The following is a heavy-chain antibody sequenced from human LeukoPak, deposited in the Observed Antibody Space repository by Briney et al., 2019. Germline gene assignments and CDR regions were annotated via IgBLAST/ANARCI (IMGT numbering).Heavy chain of an antibody. CDR3: VREPQYYYGSGSLDY. V-gene: IGHV1-18*01. CDR1: GYTFTSYG. Sequence: VASVKVSCKASGYTFTSYGISWVRQAPGQGLEWMGWISAYNGNTNYAQKLQGRVTMTTDTSTSTAYMELRSLRSDDTAVYYCVREPQYYYGSGSLDYWGQGTLVTVSS. D-gene: IGHD3-10*01. CDR2: ISAYNGNT. J-gene: IGHJ4*02.